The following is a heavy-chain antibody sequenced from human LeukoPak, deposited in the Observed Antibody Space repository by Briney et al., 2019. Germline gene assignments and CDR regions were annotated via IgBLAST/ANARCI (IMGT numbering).Heavy chain of an antibody. Sequence: SQTLSLTCAISGDSVSSNSAAWNWIRQSPSRGLEWLGRTYYRSKWYNDYAVSVKSRITINPDTSKNQFSLQLNSVTPEDTAVYYCAREDTAMASAAYYYYYTDVWGKGTTVTVSS. CDR2: TYYRSKWYN. D-gene: IGHD5-18*01. CDR3: AREDTAMASAAYYYYYTDV. V-gene: IGHV6-1*01. J-gene: IGHJ6*03. CDR1: GDSVSSNSAA.